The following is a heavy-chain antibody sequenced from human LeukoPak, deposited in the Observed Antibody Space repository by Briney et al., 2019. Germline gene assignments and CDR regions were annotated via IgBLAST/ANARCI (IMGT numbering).Heavy chain of an antibody. V-gene: IGHV3-21*01. D-gene: IGHD3-10*01. J-gene: IGHJ4*02. CDR1: GFTFSDYV. CDR3: AGLWFGDRPPFDY. Sequence: GGSLRLSCAASGFTFSDYVMNWVRQAPGKGLEWVSSISSSSSYIYYADSLKGRFTISRDNAKNSLYLQMNSLRAEDTAVYYCAGLWFGDRPPFDYWGQGTLVTVSS. CDR2: ISSSSSYI.